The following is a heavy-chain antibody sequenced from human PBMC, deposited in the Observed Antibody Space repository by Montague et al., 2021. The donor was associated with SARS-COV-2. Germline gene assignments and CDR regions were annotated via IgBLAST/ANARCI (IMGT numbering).Heavy chain of an antibody. V-gene: IGHV4-34*01. CDR3: ARELGYCSSTNCFHFDY. CDR2: IYSRST. CDR1: GGSFSDYY. J-gene: IGHJ4*02. Sequence: SETLSLTCAVYGGSFSDYYWGWIRQPPGKGLEWIGNIYSRSTYYNPSFMSRVPISVDTSKNQFSLKLSSVTAADAAVFYCARELGYCSSTNCFHFDYWGQGTLVTVSS. D-gene: IGHD2-2*01.